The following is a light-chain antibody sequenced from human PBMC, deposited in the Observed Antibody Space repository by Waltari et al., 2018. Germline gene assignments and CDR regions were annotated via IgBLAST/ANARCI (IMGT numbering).Light chain of an antibody. Sequence: QSALAQPAPVSVSPAQSITISCTGTTSDLDDYYSAPWYQQHPGKAPKLMIYDVTNRPSGVSTRFSGSKSDYTASLTISGLQAEDEADYYCSSYTSSSTYVFGTGTKVTVL. V-gene: IGLV2-14*03. J-gene: IGLJ1*01. CDR3: SSYTSSSTYV. CDR1: TSDLDDYYS. CDR2: DVT.